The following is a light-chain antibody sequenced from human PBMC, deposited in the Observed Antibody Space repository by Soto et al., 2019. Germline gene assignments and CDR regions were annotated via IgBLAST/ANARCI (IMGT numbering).Light chain of an antibody. Sequence: QSVLTQPPSASGSPGQSVTISCTGTKSDIGVYDFVSWYQHHPGKAPRLIIYEVVQRPSGVPDRFSGSKSGNTASLTDSGLQAADEADYFCKSYAGSNTYVFGSGTKVTV. CDR1: KSDIGVYDF. J-gene: IGLJ1*01. CDR2: EVV. CDR3: KSYAGSNTYV. V-gene: IGLV2-8*01.